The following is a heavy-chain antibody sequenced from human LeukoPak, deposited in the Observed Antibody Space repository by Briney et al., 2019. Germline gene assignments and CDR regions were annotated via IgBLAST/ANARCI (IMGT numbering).Heavy chain of an antibody. Sequence: GGSLRLSCTASGFSVSSNYMTWVRQAPGKGLEWVSVIYSGGSTYYADSVKGRFTISRDNSKNTLYLQMNSLRAEDTAVYYCARGEVGATIDYWGQGTLVTVSS. V-gene: IGHV3-53*01. D-gene: IGHD1-26*01. CDR2: IYSGGST. CDR1: GFSVSSNY. J-gene: IGHJ4*02. CDR3: ARGEVGATIDY.